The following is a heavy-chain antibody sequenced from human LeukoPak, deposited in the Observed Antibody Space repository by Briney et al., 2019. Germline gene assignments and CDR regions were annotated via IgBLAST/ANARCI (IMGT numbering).Heavy chain of an antibody. CDR3: ATDLRSSRRHLLVVRSSGFDI. D-gene: IGHD6-13*01. CDR1: GYTLSELS. V-gene: IGHV1-24*01. J-gene: IGHJ3*02. Sequence: ASVKVSCNLSGYTLSELSIHWVRQAPGKGLEWMGGFDPEDGETVYAQKFQGRVTMTEDTSSDTAYMELSSLRSDDTAVYYCATDLRSSRRHLLVVRSSGFDIWGQGTMVSVSS. CDR2: FDPEDGET.